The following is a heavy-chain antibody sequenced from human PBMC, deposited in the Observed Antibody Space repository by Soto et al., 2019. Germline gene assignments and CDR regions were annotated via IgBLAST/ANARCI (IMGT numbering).Heavy chain of an antibody. D-gene: IGHD5-18*01. V-gene: IGHV3-53*04. Sequence: GGSLRLSCAASGFTVSSNYMSWVRQAPGKGLEWVSVIYSGGSTYYADSVKGRFTISRHNSKNTLNLQMNSLGVEDTAVYYCARHDVDTALVMDYWGRGTLVTVSS. J-gene: IGHJ4*02. CDR1: GFTVSSNY. CDR3: ARHDVDTALVMDY. CDR2: IYSGGST.